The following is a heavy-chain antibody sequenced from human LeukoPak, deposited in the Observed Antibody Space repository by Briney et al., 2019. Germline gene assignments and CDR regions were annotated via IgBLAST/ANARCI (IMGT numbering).Heavy chain of an antibody. V-gene: IGHV3-23*01. CDR1: GFTFSSYA. J-gene: IGHJ5*02. D-gene: IGHD2-15*01. CDR3: AFYCSGGSCSPNWFDP. CDR2: ISGSGGST. Sequence: GGSLRLSCAASGFTFSSYAMSWVRQAPGKGLEWVSAISGSGGSTYYADSVKGRFTISRDNSKNTLYLQMNSLRAGDTAVYYCAFYCSGGSCSPNWFDPWGQGTLVTVSS.